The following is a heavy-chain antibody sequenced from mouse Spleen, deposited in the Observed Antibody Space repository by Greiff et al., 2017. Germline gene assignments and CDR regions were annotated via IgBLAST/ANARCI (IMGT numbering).Heavy chain of an antibody. J-gene: IGHJ4*01. CDR2: IYPGNVNT. Sequence: QVQLKQSGPELVKPGASVRISCKASGYTFTSYYIHWVKQRPGQGLEWIGWIYPGNVNTKYNEKFKGKATLTADKSSSTAYMQLSSLTSEDSAVYFCALTGTWAMDYWGQGTSVTVSS. CDR1: GYTFTSYY. D-gene: IGHD4-1*01. V-gene: IGHV1S56*01. CDR3: ALTGTWAMDY.